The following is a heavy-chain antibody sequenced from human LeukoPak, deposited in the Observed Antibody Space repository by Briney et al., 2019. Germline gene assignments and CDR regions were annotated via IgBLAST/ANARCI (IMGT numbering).Heavy chain of an antibody. V-gene: IGHV3-53*01. Sequence: GGSLRLSCAASGFTVSSNYMSWVRQAPGKGLEWVSVIYSGGSTYYADSVKGRFTISRDNSKNTLFLHMNSLRAEDTAVYCCARAIVGATGFDYWGQGTLVTVSS. J-gene: IGHJ4*02. CDR3: ARAIVGATGFDY. D-gene: IGHD1-26*01. CDR1: GFTVSSNY. CDR2: IYSGGST.